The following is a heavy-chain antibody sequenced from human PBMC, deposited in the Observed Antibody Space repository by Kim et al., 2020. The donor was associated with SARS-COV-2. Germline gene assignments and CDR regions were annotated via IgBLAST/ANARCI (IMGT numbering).Heavy chain of an antibody. Sequence: GGSLRLSCAASGFTFCIYWMTWVRQAPGKGLEWVANIKQDGSEKYYVDSVKGRFTISRDNAKNSLYLQMNSLRAEDTAVYYCARVGYSGYGGGYFDYWGQGTLVTVSS. J-gene: IGHJ4*02. CDR3: ARVGYSGYGGGYFDY. V-gene: IGHV3-7*01. CDR1: GFTFCIYW. CDR2: IKQDGSEK. D-gene: IGHD5-12*01.